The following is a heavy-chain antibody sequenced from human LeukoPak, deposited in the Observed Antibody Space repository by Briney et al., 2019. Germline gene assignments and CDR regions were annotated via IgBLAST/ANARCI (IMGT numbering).Heavy chain of an antibody. Sequence: GESLKISRQGSGYTFRSYWIAWVRQMPGKGLEWMGIIYPDNSDTAYSPSFEGQVTFSADKSISTAYLQWRSLRASDTAMYYCAKFDSGGYDYASGFDNWGQGTLVTVSS. CDR3: AKFDSGGYDYASGFDN. D-gene: IGHD5-12*01. J-gene: IGHJ4*02. CDR2: IYPDNSDT. V-gene: IGHV5-51*01. CDR1: GYTFRSYW.